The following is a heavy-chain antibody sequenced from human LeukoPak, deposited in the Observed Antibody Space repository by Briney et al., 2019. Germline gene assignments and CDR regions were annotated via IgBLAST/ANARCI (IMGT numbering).Heavy chain of an antibody. J-gene: IGHJ4*02. D-gene: IGHD7-27*01. CDR1: GFTVITSY. V-gene: IGHV3-66*01. CDR3: TKTGGPWD. Sequence: PGGSLRLSCAASGFTVITSYMSWARQAPGKGLEWVSVIFREGTTYYAGSVKGRFTISRDNSKNTLYLQMNSLRAEDTAMYYCTKTGGPWDWGQGTLVTVSS. CDR2: IFREGTT.